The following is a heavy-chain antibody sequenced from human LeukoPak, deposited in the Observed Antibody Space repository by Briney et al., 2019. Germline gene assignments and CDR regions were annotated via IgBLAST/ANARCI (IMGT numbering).Heavy chain of an antibody. CDR1: GFTFSSYA. J-gene: IGHJ5*02. Sequence: GGSLRLSCAASGFTFSSYAMTWVRQAPGKGLKWVSAISGSAERTYYADSVKGRFTISRDNSKNTLYLQMSSLRAEDTAVYYCAKRSYCFGAACLFDPWGQGTLVTVSS. CDR3: AKRSYCFGAACLFDP. CDR2: ISGSAERT. V-gene: IGHV3-23*01. D-gene: IGHD2-15*01.